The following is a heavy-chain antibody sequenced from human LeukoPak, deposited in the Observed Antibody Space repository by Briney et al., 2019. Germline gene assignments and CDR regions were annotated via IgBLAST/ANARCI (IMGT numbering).Heavy chain of an antibody. CDR1: GGSVTSGSYS. V-gene: IGHV4-39*01. D-gene: IGHD5-18*01. J-gene: IGHJ4*02. Sequence: SETLSLTCTVSGGSVTSGSYSWGWIRQPPGKGLQWIVTLSHNGLNYYNPSLKSRVAMPVDRSKNQFSLRLSSVTAADTAVYYCARLRGGIQLWGDWGQGTLVTVSS. CDR3: ARLRGGIQLWGD. CDR2: LSHNGLN.